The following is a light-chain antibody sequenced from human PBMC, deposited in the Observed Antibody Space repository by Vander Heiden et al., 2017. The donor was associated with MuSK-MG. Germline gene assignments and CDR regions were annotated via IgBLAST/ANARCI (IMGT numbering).Light chain of an antibody. CDR3: QSYDTTKRGV. V-gene: IGLV6-57*03. Sequence: FMLTPPHSVSGSPGQTVPLSSPRRSRRSVDNYVHWYQQRPGSAPTTVISEDDQRPSGVPDRFSGSIDISSNSASLTSAGLKTEDEADYYCQSYDTTKRGVFGGGTKLTVL. J-gene: IGLJ2*01. CDR2: EDD. CDR1: SRRSVDNY.